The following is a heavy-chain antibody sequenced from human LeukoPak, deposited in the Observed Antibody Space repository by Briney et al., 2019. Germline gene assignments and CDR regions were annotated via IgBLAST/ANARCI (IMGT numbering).Heavy chain of an antibody. V-gene: IGHV3-23*01. CDR2: ISGSGGST. J-gene: IGHJ4*02. Sequence: GGPLRLSCAASGFTFSSYAMSWVRQAPGKGLEWVSAISGSGGSTYYADSVKGRFTISRDNSKNTLYLQMNSLRAEDTAVYYCAKDLTLLWFGELSLIFDYWGQGTLVTVSS. CDR3: AKDLTLLWFGELSLIFDY. D-gene: IGHD3-10*01. CDR1: GFTFSSYA.